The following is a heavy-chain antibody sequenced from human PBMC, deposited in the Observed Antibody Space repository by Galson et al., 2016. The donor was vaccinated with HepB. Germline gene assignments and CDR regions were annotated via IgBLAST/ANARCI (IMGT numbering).Heavy chain of an antibody. D-gene: IGHD3-22*01. Sequence: SVKVSCKASGGVFNVFAINWVRQAPGQGLEWMGGIIPLMETGNYAQKFQGRVTIAADESTSTVYMELRSLRSEDTAVYYCAREGSYYHNSGSAGPNWFDPWGQGTLVTVSS. J-gene: IGHJ5*02. CDR2: IIPLMETG. CDR3: AREGSYYHNSGSAGPNWFDP. CDR1: GGVFNVFA. V-gene: IGHV1-69*13.